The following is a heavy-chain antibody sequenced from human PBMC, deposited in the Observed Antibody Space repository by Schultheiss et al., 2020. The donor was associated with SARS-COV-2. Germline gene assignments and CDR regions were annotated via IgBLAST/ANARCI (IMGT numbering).Heavy chain of an antibody. D-gene: IGHD3-3*01. J-gene: IGHJ6*02. CDR2: ISTHNENT. Sequence: GGSLRLSCKASGYIFASYGISWVRQAPGQGLEWMGWISTHNENTNYAQRLQGRVTMTTDTSTSTAYMELRSLRSDDTAVYYCAREGYYDFWSDSYTNFYGMDVWGQGTTVTVSS. CDR3: AREGYYDFWSDSYTNFYGMDV. CDR1: GYIFASYG. V-gene: IGHV1-18*01.